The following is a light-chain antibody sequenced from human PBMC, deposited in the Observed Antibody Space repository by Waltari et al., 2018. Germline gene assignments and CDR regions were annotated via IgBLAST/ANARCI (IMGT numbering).Light chain of an antibody. CDR2: AAS. J-gene: IGKJ2*01. Sequence: DIQMTQSPSSLSASVGDRVTITCRASQSISSYLNWYQQKPGKAPKLLIYAASSLQSGVPSRFSGSGSGTDFTLTIKSLQPDDFGTYFCQQFDTDVTFGQGTKVEI. CDR3: QQFDTDVT. CDR1: QSISSY. V-gene: IGKV1-39*01.